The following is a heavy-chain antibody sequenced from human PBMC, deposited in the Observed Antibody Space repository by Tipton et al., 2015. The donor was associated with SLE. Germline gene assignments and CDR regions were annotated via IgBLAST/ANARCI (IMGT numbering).Heavy chain of an antibody. D-gene: IGHD1-1*01. Sequence: GLVKPSETLSLTCTVSGGSISSSSYYWGWIRQPPGKGLEWIGEINHSGSTNYNPSLKSRVTISVDTSKNQFSLKLSSVTAADTAVYYCARGKGGYGDYWGQGTLVTVSS. CDR3: ARGKGGYGDY. J-gene: IGHJ4*02. CDR2: INHSGST. V-gene: IGHV4-39*07. CDR1: GGSISSSSYY.